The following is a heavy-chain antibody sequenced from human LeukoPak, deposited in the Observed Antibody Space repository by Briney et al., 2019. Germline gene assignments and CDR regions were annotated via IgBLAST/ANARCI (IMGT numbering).Heavy chain of an antibody. CDR2: IYYSGNT. Sequence: SETLSLTCTVSGVSISSSNSYWGWIRQPQGKGLEWIGGIYYSGNTYYNASLKSRVTISIDTSKNQFSLKLTSVTAADTAVYYCARQTGSGLFILPGGQGTLVTVSS. D-gene: IGHD3/OR15-3a*01. V-gene: IGHV4-39*01. J-gene: IGHJ4*02. CDR3: ARQTGSGLFILP. CDR1: GVSISSSNSY.